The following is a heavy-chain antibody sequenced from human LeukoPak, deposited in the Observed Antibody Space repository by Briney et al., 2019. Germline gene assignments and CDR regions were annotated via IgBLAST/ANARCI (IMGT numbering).Heavy chain of an antibody. Sequence: ASVKVSCKASGYTFTSNYRHWVRQAPGQVLEWMGMIYPRDGSTSYAQKFQGRATVTRDTSTSTVHMELSGLRSEDTAVYYCARDQEGFDYWGQGTLVTVSS. CDR2: IYPRDGST. CDR1: GYTFTSNY. J-gene: IGHJ4*02. V-gene: IGHV1-46*01. CDR3: ARDQEGFDY.